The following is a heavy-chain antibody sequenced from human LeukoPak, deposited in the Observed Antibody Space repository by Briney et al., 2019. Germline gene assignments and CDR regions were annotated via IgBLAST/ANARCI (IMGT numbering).Heavy chain of an antibody. CDR1: GGSISSSNW. D-gene: IGHD6-19*01. CDR2: IYYSGST. CDR3: ARRTAVANWYFDL. Sequence: SETLSLTCAVSGGSISSSNWWSWVRQPPGKGLEWIGYIYYSGSTNYNPSLKSRVTISVDTSKNQFSLKLSSVTAADTAVYYCARRTAVANWYFDLWGRGTLVTVSS. V-gene: IGHV4-4*02. J-gene: IGHJ2*01.